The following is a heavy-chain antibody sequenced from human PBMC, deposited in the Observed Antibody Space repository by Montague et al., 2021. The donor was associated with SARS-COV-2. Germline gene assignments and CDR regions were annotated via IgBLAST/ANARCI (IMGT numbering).Heavy chain of an antibody. CDR2: IYYSGST. Sequence: SETLSLTCTVSGGSISSYYWSWIRQPPGKGLEWIGYIYYSGSTNYNPSLKSRVTISVDTSKNQFSLKLSSVTAADTAVYYCARAPVAHITIFGVVTSFDYWGQGTLVTVSP. CDR1: GGSISSYY. V-gene: IGHV4-59*01. D-gene: IGHD3-3*01. CDR3: ARAPVAHITIFGVVTSFDY. J-gene: IGHJ4*02.